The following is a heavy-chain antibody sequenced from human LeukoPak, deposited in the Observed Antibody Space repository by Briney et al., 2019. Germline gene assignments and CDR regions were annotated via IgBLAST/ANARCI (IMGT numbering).Heavy chain of an antibody. CDR1: GYTFTSYY. CDR3: ARYSYPTRGIVVVPALDY. Sequence: GASVKVSCXASGYTFTSYYMHWVRQAPGQGLEWMGIINPSGGSTSYAQKFQGRVTMTRDTSTSTVYMELSSLRSEDTAVYYCARYSYPTRGIVVVPALDYWGQGTLVTVSS. CDR2: INPSGGST. V-gene: IGHV1-46*01. D-gene: IGHD3-22*01. J-gene: IGHJ4*02.